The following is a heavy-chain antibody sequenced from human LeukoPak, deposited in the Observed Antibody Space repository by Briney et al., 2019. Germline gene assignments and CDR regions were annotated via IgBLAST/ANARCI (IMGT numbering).Heavy chain of an antibody. V-gene: IGHV4-59*01. D-gene: IGHD6-13*01. CDR1: GVSISSYY. CDR2: IYYSGST. CDR3: ARFSVAAAGTGWFDP. Sequence: SETLSLTCTVSGVSISSYYWSWIRQPPGKGLELIGYIYYSGSTNYNPSLKSRVTISVDTSRNHLSLKLSSVTAADTAVYYCARFSVAAAGTGWFDPWGQGTLVTVSA. J-gene: IGHJ5*02.